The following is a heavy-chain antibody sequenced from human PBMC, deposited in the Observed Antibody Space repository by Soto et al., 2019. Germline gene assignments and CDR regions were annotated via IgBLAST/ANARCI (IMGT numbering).Heavy chain of an antibody. CDR2: ISASGDIT. CDR3: ANDWNVIPWGSNH. J-gene: IGHJ5*02. CDR1: GFTFTTYA. V-gene: IGHV3-23*01. D-gene: IGHD3-10*01. Sequence: EVQLLESGGGLIQPGGSLRLSCAASGFTFTTYAMRWVRQAPGKGLEWVSAISASGDITYYADSVKGRFTISRDSSKNTLYLQMNGMRAEDTAIYLYANDWNVIPWGSNHWGQGTLVTVSS.